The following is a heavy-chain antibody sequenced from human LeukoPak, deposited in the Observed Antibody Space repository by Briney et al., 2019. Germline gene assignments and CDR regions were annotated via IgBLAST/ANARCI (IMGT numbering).Heavy chain of an antibody. J-gene: IGHJ6*03. CDR2: INHSGST. CDR1: GGSFSGYY. Sequence: ASETLSLTCAVYGGSFSGYYWSWIRQPPGKGLEWIGEINHSGSTNYNPSLKSRVTISVDTSKNQFSLKLSSVTAADTAVYYCARRPYYYYMDVWGKGTTVSVSS. CDR3: ARRPYYYYMDV. V-gene: IGHV4-34*01.